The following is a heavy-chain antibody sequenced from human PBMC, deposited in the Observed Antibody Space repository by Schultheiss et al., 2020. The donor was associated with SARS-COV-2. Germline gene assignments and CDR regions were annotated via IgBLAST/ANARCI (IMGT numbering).Heavy chain of an antibody. J-gene: IGHJ3*02. CDR1: GFTFSSYW. CDR3: ARSASPAYYYDSSGYYVWDAFDI. V-gene: IGHV3-7*03. D-gene: IGHD3-22*01. Sequence: GESLKISCAASGFTFSSYWMSWVRQAPGKGLEWVANIKQDGSEKYYVDSVKGRFTISRDNAKNSLYLQMNSLRAEDTAVYYCARSASPAYYYDSSGYYVWDAFDIWGQGTMVTVSS. CDR2: IKQDGSEK.